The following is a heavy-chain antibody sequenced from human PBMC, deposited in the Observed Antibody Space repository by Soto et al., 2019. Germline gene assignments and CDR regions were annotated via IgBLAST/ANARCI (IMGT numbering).Heavy chain of an antibody. V-gene: IGHV1-18*01. CDR1: GYTFTSYG. J-gene: IGHJ6*02. Sequence: QVQLVQSGAEVKKPGASVKVSCKASGYTFTSYGISWVRQAPGQGLEWMGWISAYNGNTNYAQKLQGRVTMTTDTSTSTACMELRSLRSDDTAVYYCAREGSRIVGATNYYYYGMDVWGQGTTVTVSS. CDR3: AREGSRIVGATNYYYYGMDV. D-gene: IGHD1-26*01. CDR2: ISAYNGNT.